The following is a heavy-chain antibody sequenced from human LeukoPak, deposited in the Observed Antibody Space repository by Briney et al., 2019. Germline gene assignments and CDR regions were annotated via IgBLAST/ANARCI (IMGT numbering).Heavy chain of an antibody. V-gene: IGHV3-11*01. D-gene: IGHD6-6*01. J-gene: IGHJ6*02. CDR2: ISSSGSTI. CDR1: GFTFSDYY. Sequence: GGSLRLSCAASGFTFSDYYMSWIRQAPGKGLEWVSDISSSGSTIYYADSVKGRFTISRDNAKNSLYLQMNSLRAEDTAVYYCARGPSGSSTRYYYYGMDVWGQGTTVTVSS. CDR3: ARGPSGSSTRYYYYGMDV.